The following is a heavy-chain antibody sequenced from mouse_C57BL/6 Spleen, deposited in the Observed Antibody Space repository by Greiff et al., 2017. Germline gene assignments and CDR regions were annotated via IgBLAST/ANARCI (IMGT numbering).Heavy chain of an antibody. Sequence: QVQLKQSGAELVRPGASVKLSCKASGYTFTDYYINWVKQRPGQGLEWIARIYPGSGNTYYNEKFKGKATLTAEKSSSTAYMQLSSLTSEDSAVYFCASDGYYAMDYWGQGTSVTVSS. J-gene: IGHJ4*01. V-gene: IGHV1-76*01. CDR3: ASDGYYAMDY. D-gene: IGHD2-3*01. CDR2: IYPGSGNT. CDR1: GYTFTDYY.